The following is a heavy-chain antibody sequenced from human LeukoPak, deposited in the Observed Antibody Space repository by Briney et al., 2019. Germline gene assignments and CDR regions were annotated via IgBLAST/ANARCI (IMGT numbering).Heavy chain of an antibody. CDR3: AREGLNWNFRSYYYYMDV. CDR2: INPNSGGT. V-gene: IGHV1-2*02. D-gene: IGHD1-7*01. Sequence: ASVKVSCKASGYTFTGYYMHWVRQAPGQGLEWMGWINPNSGGTNYAQKFQGRVTMTRDTSISTAYMEQSRLRSDDTAVYYCAREGLNWNFRSYYYYMDVWGKGTTVTISS. J-gene: IGHJ6*03. CDR1: GYTFTGYY.